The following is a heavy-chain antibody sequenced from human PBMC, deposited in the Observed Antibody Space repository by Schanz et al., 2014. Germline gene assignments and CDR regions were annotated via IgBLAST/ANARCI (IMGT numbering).Heavy chain of an antibody. D-gene: IGHD3-22*01. CDR1: GFTVNTNY. V-gene: IGHV3-66*01. CDR3: AKDGYDISGNYENY. J-gene: IGHJ4*02. CDR2: MYINSGST. Sequence: EVQLVESEGGLVQPGGSLRLSCAVSGFTVNTNYMSWVRQAPGKGLEWISSMYINSGSTQYADSVRGRFTISRDKSTNTLYLQMKSLRDEDTAVYYCAKDGYDISGNYENYWGQGTLVTVSS.